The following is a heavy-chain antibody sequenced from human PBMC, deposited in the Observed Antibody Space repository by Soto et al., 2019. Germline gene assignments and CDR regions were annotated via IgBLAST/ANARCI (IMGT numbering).Heavy chain of an antibody. CDR1: GISFSGSG. CDR2: IRTKSNNYAT. J-gene: IGHJ4*02. CDR3: TRLHFIVEPGINY. Sequence: EGSLRLYCAASGISFSGSGIHWVRQGSGKGLEWVGRIRTKSNNYATAYAASVKGRFTISRDDSKNTAYLQMNSLKTEDTAVYYCTRLHFIVEPGINYWGQGTLVTVSS. V-gene: IGHV3-73*01. D-gene: IGHD6-13*01.